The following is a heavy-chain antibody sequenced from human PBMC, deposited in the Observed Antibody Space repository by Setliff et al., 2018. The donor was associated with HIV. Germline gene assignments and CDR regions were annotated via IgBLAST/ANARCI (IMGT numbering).Heavy chain of an antibody. V-gene: IGHV3-7*01. D-gene: IGHD2-8*02. CDR2: IKQDGSEK. CDR3: ARVFWYGLPQIYYYMDV. CDR1: GFRFSTYW. Sequence: HPGGSLRLSCAASGFRFSTYWMTWVRQAPGKGLEWVANIKQDGSEKYYVDSVKGRFTLSRDNAKNSLYLQMNSLRAEDTAVYYCARVFWYGLPQIYYYMDVWGKGTTVTVS. J-gene: IGHJ6*03.